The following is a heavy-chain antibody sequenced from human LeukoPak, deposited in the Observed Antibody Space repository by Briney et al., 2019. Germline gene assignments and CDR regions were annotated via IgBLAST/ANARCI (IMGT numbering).Heavy chain of an antibody. CDR1: GYSISRGYY. CDR3: AGWFGELSSLFAY. CDR2: IYHSGST. D-gene: IGHD3-10*01. Sequence: SETLSLTCAVSGYSISRGYYWGWIRQPPGKGLEWIGSIYHSGSTYYSPSLKGRVSISVDTSKNQFSLKVRSVTAADTAVYYCAGWFGELSSLFAYWGQGILVTVSS. V-gene: IGHV4-38-2*01. J-gene: IGHJ4*02.